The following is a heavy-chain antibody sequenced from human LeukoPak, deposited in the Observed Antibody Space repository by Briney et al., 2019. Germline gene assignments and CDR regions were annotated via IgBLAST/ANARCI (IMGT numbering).Heavy chain of an antibody. CDR1: GFSFSDYN. CDR3: AKDRRVVATLWD. J-gene: IGHJ4*02. V-gene: IGHV3-30*18. D-gene: IGHD3-22*01. Sequence: GGSLRLSCAASGFSFSDYNMHWVRQAPGKGLEWVAVISYDGRNKYYGDSVWGRFTISRDNSKNTLYLQMNSLRAEDTAVYYCAKDRRVVATLWDWGQGTLVTVSS. CDR2: ISYDGRNK.